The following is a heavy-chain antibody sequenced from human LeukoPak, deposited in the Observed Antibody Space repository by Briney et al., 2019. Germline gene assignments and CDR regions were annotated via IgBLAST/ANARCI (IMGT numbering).Heavy chain of an antibody. V-gene: IGHV4-4*07. D-gene: IGHD3-3*01. Sequence: PSETLSLTCTVSGGSISSYYWSWIRQPAGKGLEWIGRIYTSGSTNYNPSLKSRVTMSVDTSKNQFSLKLSSVTAADTAVYYCARERWSSYYDFWSGPNWFDPWGQGTLVTVSS. CDR2: IYTSGST. CDR3: ARERWSSYYDFWSGPNWFDP. CDR1: GGSISSYY. J-gene: IGHJ5*02.